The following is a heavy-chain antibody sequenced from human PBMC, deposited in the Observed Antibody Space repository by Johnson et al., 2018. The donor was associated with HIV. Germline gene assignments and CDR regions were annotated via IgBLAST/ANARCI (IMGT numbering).Heavy chain of an antibody. CDR2: ISYDGSNK. D-gene: IGHD5-18*01. Sequence: QVQLLESGGGVVQPGRSLRLSCAASGFTFSSYGMHWVRQAPGKGLEWVAVISYDGSNKYYADSVKGRFTISRDNSKNTLYLQMNSLRAEDTAVYYCPRETNSAMEGDAFDIWGQGTMVPVSS. J-gene: IGHJ3*02. V-gene: IGHV3-30*03. CDR3: PRETNSAMEGDAFDI. CDR1: GFTFSSYG.